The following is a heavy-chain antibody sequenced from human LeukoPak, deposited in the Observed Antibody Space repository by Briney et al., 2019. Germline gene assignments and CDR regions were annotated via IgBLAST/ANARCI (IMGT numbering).Heavy chain of an antibody. J-gene: IGHJ5*02. D-gene: IGHD3-10*01. CDR1: GGSISSYY. CDR2: IYTSGT. CDR3: ARDSGTTGEVKFDP. Sequence: PSETLSLTCTVSGGSISSYYWSWIRQPAGKGLEWIGRIYTSGTTYNPSLKDRVTMSADTSRNHVSLTLNSVTAADTAVYYCARDSGTTGEVKFDPWGQGTLVTVSS. V-gene: IGHV4-4*07.